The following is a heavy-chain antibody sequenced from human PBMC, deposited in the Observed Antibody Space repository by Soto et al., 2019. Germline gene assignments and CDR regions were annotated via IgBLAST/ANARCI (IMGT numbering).Heavy chain of an antibody. CDR3: ARDRSARDALDI. V-gene: IGHV3-30-3*01. CDR2: ISYHGGNE. J-gene: IGHJ3*02. D-gene: IGHD2-15*01. CDR1: GFSFSNYA. Sequence: GGSLRLSCAASGFSFSNYAMHWVRQAPGKGLEWVAVISYHGGNEYYADSVKGRFTISRDNSKKTVYLQMNSLRGEDTAVYYCARDRSARDALDICGQGTMVTVSS.